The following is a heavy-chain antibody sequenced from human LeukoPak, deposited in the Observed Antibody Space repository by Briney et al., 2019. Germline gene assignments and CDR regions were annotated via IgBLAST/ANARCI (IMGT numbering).Heavy chain of an antibody. CDR2: ISSSGSTI. V-gene: IGHV3-11*04. J-gene: IGHJ5*02. Sequence: GGSLRLSCAASGFTVSSNYMSWVRQAPGKGLEWVSYISSSGSTIYYADSVKGRFTISRDNATNSLYLQMNSLRAEDTAVYYCARLPGFCSSTSCYSGIDWFDPWGQGTLVTVSS. CDR3: ARLPGFCSSTSCYSGIDWFDP. D-gene: IGHD2-2*01. CDR1: GFTVSSNY.